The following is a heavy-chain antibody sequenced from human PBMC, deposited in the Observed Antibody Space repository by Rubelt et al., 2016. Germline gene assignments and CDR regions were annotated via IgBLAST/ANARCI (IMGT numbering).Heavy chain of an antibody. Sequence: EVQLLESGGGLVQPGGSMRLSCAASGFTFRSYAMSWVRQAPGRGLGWVSAISGGGGNADYADSVKGRFTISRDNTKNTLVLQMNSLRAEDTAVYYCAKDEAGTVSDYFDYWGQGTLVTVSS. CDR3: AKDEAGTVSDYFDY. J-gene: IGHJ4*02. CDR2: ISGGGGNA. V-gene: IGHV3-23*01. CDR1: GFTFRSYA. D-gene: IGHD6-19*01.